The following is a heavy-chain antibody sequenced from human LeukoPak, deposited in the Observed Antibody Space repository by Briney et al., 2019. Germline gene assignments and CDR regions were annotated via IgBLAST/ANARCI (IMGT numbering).Heavy chain of an antibody. D-gene: IGHD2-21*02. V-gene: IGHV1-18*01. CDR2: ISAYNGNT. Sequence: ASVKVSCKAPGYTFTSYGISWVRQAPGQGLEWMGWISAYNGNTNYAQKLQGRVTMTTDTSTSTAYMELRSLRSDDTAVYYCARDLEPVVVTAKRGFDYWGQGTLVTVSS. CDR3: ARDLEPVVVTAKRGFDY. J-gene: IGHJ4*02. CDR1: GYTFTSYG.